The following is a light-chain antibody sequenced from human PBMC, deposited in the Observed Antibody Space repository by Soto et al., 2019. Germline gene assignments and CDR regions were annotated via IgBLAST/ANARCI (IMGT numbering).Light chain of an antibody. CDR3: QQYNNWPPA. V-gene: IGKV3-15*01. Sequence: EIVMTQSPATLSVSPGERATLSCRASQSVSSNVAWYQQKPGQAPRLLIYGASTRATGIPARFSGSGSGTEFTLTISSLQPEDFTVYYCQQYNNWPPAFGQGTKLEIK. J-gene: IGKJ2*01. CDR2: GAS. CDR1: QSVSSN.